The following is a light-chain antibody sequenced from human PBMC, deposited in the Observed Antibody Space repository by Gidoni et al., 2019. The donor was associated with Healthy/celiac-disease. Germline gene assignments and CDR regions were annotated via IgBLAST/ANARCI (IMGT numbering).Light chain of an antibody. Sequence: EIVMTQSTATLSLSPGERATLSCRASQSVITNLAWYQQKPGQAPRLLIYGSSTRATGIPARFSGSGSGTDFTLTVFSLQSEDFAVYYGQQYNQWPQTFGGGTKVEIK. V-gene: IGKV3-15*01. CDR3: QQYNQWPQT. CDR2: GSS. CDR1: QSVITN. J-gene: IGKJ4*01.